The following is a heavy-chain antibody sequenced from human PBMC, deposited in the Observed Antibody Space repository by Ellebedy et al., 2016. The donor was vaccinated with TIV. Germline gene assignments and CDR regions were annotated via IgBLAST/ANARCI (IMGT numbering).Heavy chain of an antibody. CDR1: GFTFSSYW. V-gene: IGHV3-74*01. D-gene: IGHD3-16*01. CDR3: VKAWGD. CDR2: INSDGSST. J-gene: IGHJ4*02. Sequence: GESLKISCAASGFTFSSYWMHWVRQAPGKGLVWVSRINSDGSSTSYADSVKGRFTISRDNSKNTLYLQMSSLRLEDTAVYYCVKAWGDWGQGTLVTVSS.